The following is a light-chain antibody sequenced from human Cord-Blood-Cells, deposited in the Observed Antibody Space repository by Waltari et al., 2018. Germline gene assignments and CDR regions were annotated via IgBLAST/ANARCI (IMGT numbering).Light chain of an antibody. CDR2: DVS. CDR3: SSYTSSSTLV. Sequence: QSALTQPASVSGYPGQSTTISCTGTSSDVGGYHYVSWYQQHPGKAPKLIIYDVSNRPSGVSNRFSGSKSGNTASLTISGLQAEDEADYYCSSYTSSSTLVFGGGTKLTVL. V-gene: IGLV2-14*01. J-gene: IGLJ3*02. CDR1: SSDVGGYHY.